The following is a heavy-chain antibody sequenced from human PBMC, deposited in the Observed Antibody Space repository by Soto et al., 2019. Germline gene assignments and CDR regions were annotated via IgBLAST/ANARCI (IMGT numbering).Heavy chain of an antibody. CDR2: IDPSDSYT. CDR3: ARRVYLARGWNDVDC. D-gene: IGHD1-1*01. J-gene: IGHJ4*02. V-gene: IGHV5-10-1*01. Sequence: EVQLVQSGAEVKKPGESLRISCKGSGYSFTSYWISWLRQMPVKDLEWMGRIDPSDSYTTYSPSFQGHVTISADKSISTAYMQWSSLKASDHSMYYCARRVYLARGWNDVDCWGQGTLVTVSS. CDR1: GYSFTSYW.